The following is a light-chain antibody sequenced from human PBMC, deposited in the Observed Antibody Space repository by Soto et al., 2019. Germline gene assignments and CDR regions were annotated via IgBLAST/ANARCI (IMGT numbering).Light chain of an antibody. CDR2: DAS. Sequence: IVLTQSPGTLSLSPGEVATLSCGASQTIAYSFLAWYQQKPGLAPRLLVYDASKRATGIPDRFSGSGSGTDFTLTITTLEPEDFAVYYCQHYGDSSSTFGGGTRVEI. V-gene: IGKV3D-20*01. CDR1: QTIAYSF. J-gene: IGKJ4*01. CDR3: QHYGDSSST.